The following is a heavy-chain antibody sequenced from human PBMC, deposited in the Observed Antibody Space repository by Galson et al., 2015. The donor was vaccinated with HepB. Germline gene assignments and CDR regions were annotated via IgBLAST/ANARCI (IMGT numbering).Heavy chain of an antibody. CDR1: GFSLSTSGMR. Sequence: PALVKPTQTLTLTCTFSGFSLSTSGMRVSWVRQPPGKALEWLARIDWDDDKFYSTSLKTRLTISKDTSKNQVVLTMTNMDPVDTATYYCARSIVGAIDAFDIWGQGTMVTVSS. CDR3: ARSIVGAIDAFDI. J-gene: IGHJ3*02. V-gene: IGHV2-70*04. D-gene: IGHD1-26*01. CDR2: IDWDDDK.